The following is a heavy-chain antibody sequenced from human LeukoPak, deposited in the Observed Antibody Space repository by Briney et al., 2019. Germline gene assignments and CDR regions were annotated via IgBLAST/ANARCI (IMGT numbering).Heavy chain of an antibody. CDR3: AKNRFGGSSPDYFDF. D-gene: IGHD1-26*01. CDR1: GFTFSSYA. Sequence: GGSLRLSCAASGFTFSSYAMSWVSQAPGKGLEWVSAISGSGGSTYNADSVKGRYTISRDNSKNTLYLQMNSLRAEDTALYYCAKNRFGGSSPDYFDFWGQGTLVTVSS. J-gene: IGHJ4*02. CDR2: ISGSGGST. V-gene: IGHV3-23*01.